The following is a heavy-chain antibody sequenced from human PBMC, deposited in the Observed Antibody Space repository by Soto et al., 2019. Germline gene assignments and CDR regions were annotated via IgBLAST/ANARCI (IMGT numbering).Heavy chain of an antibody. Sequence: GASVKVSCKASGGTFSSYAISWVRQAPGQGLEWMGGIIPIFGTANYAQKFQGRVTITADESTSTAYMELSSLRSEDTAVDYCASGYYYDSSGYYGDYYYYGMDVWGQGTTVTVSS. CDR1: GGTFSSYA. CDR3: ASGYYYDSSGYYGDYYYYGMDV. CDR2: IIPIFGTA. D-gene: IGHD3-22*01. J-gene: IGHJ6*02. V-gene: IGHV1-69*13.